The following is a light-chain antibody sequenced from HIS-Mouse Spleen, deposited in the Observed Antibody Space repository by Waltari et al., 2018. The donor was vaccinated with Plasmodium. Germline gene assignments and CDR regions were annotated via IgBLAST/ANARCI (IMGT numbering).Light chain of an antibody. V-gene: IGLV3-10*01. CDR1: ALPKKY. Sequence: SYELTQPPSVSLSPGQTARITCSGDALPKKYAYWYQKKSGQAPVLVIYEDSKRPSGNPERFSGSSSGTMATLTISGAQVEDEADYYCYSTDSSGNHRVFGGGTKLTVL. CDR2: EDS. J-gene: IGLJ3*02. CDR3: YSTDSSGNHRV.